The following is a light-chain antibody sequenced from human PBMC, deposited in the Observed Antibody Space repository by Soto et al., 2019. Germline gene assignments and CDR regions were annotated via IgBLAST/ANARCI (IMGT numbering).Light chain of an antibody. J-gene: IGKJ1*01. V-gene: IGKV3-20*01. CDR1: QTISRNY. CDR2: AAS. CDR3: QQYGSSPTT. Sequence: ENVLTQSPGTLSLSPGERATLSCRASQTISRNYLAWYQQKVGQAPSLLIYAASVRATGVSDRFSGSGSGTDFTLTITRLAPEDFAVYYCQQYGSSPTTFGQGTKVDIK.